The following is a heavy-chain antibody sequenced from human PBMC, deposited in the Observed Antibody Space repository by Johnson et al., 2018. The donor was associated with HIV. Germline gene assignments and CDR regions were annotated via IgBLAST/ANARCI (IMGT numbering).Heavy chain of an antibody. Sequence: QVLLVESGGGVVQPGRSLRLSCAASGFTFSSYGMHWVRQAPGQGLEWVAVIWYDGSNKYYADSVKGRFTISRDHSKNTLYLQMNSLRAEDTAVYYCAKDLELSPGTARAVGGSFDIWGQGTMVTVSS. V-gene: IGHV3-33*06. D-gene: IGHD6-19*01. CDR1: GFTFSSYG. CDR3: AKDLELSPGTARAVGGSFDI. J-gene: IGHJ3*02. CDR2: IWYDGSNK.